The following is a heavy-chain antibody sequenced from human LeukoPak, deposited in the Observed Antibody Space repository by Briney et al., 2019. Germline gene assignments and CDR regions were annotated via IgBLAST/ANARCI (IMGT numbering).Heavy chain of an antibody. D-gene: IGHD3-3*01. CDR3: ARSITIFGVAYGMDV. CDR1: GFTFSSYW. CDR2: IKQDGSEK. V-gene: IGHV3-7*01. Sequence: GGSLRLSCAASGFTFSSYWMSWVRQAPGKGLEWVANIKQDGSEKYYVDSVKGRFTISRDNAKNSLYLQMNSLRAEDTAVYYCARSITIFGVAYGMDVWGQGTTVTVSS. J-gene: IGHJ6*02.